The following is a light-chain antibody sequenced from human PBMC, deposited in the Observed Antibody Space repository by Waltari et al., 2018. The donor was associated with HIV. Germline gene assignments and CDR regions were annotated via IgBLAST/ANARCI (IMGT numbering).Light chain of an antibody. J-gene: IGKJ1*01. CDR3: QRYYSTPRT. Sequence: DIILTQSPDSLAVSLGERATMNCKSSQKILFSSTNKNYLSWYQQRPGQPPRLLIYWASSRETGVPERCTGSGSGTNFTLTISRLQADDVAVYFCQRYYSTPRTFGQGTKV. V-gene: IGKV4-1*01. CDR2: WAS. CDR1: QKILFSSTNKNY.